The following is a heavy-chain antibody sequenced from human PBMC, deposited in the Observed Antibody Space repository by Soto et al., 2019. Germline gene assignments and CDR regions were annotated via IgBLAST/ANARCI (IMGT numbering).Heavy chain of an antibody. J-gene: IGHJ6*02. Sequence: SETLSLTCAVSGGSISSSNWWSWVRQPPGKGLEWIGEIYHSGSTNYNPSLKSRVTISVDKSKNQFSLKLSSVTAADTAVYYCARFTAMAYYYGMGVWGQGTTVTVSS. CDR3: ARFTAMAYYYGMGV. CDR2: IYHSGST. V-gene: IGHV4-4*02. D-gene: IGHD5-18*01. CDR1: GGSISSSNW.